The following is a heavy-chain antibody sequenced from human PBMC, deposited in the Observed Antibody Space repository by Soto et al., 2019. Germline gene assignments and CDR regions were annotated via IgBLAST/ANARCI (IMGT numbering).Heavy chain of an antibody. CDR2: IFYSGST. J-gene: IGHJ4*02. V-gene: IGHV4-39*01. D-gene: IGHD3-22*01. CDR3: ARADYYDSYSYYFLPSDFDF. Sequence: QVQLQESGPGLVKPSGTLSLTCTVSGDSISTDSYFWAWIRQPPGKGLEWIGGIFYSGSTYYNPSLKSRVTISVETSHNRFSLKLDSVSAADTAIYYCARADYYDSYSYYFLPSDFDFWGQGSLVTVSS. CDR1: GDSISTDSYF.